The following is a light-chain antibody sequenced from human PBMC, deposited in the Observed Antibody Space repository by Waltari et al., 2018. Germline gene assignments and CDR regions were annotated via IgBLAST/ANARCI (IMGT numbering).Light chain of an antibody. CDR2: MAS. CDR3: QQYSSFST. V-gene: IGKV1-5*03. CDR1: QNVGTW. Sequence: DIQMTQSPSTLSASVGDRLTISCRASQNVGTWLAWYQQKPGKAPKLMIYMASSLESGVPSRFSGSGSGTEFTLTISSLQPDDFATYYCQQYSSFSTFGQGTKV. J-gene: IGKJ2*01.